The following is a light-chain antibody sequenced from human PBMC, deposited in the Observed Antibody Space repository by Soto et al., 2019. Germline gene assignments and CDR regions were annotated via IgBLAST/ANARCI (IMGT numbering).Light chain of an antibody. CDR1: QSISSW. CDR3: QQYNSYSQT. V-gene: IGKV1-5*01. CDR2: DAS. Sequence: DIQMTHSPSTLSASVGDRVTITCRASQSISSWLAWYQQKPGKAPKLLIYDASSLESGVPSRFSGSGSGTEFTHTISSLQPDDFATYYCQQYNSYSQTFGQGTKVDIK. J-gene: IGKJ1*01.